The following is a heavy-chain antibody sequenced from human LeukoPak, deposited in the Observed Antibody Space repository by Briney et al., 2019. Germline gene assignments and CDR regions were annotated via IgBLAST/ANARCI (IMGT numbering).Heavy chain of an antibody. Sequence: SVKVSCKASGGTFSSYAISWVRQAPGQGLEWMGRIIPILGIANYAQKFQGRVTITADKSTSTAYMELSSLRSEDTAVYYCARDYGIVVAPNYYYYYGMDVWGQGTTVTVSS. CDR1: GGTFSSYA. J-gene: IGHJ6*02. CDR2: IIPILGIA. CDR3: ARDYGIVVAPNYYYYYGMDV. V-gene: IGHV1-69*04. D-gene: IGHD3-22*01.